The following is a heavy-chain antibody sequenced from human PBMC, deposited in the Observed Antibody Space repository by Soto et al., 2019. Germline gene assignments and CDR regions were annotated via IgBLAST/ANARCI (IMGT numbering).Heavy chain of an antibody. CDR3: VRGPQNNDYIWGNNDSGDY. CDR2: MNPNCGNT. J-gene: IGHJ4*02. D-gene: IGHD3-16*01. Sequence: QVQLVQSGAEVKKPGASVKVSCKASGYSFTNYDINWVRQATGQGLEWMGWMNPNCGNTGYARKFQGRGILTRNTSISTAYLELSSLISEDTAVYYCVRGPQNNDYIWGNNDSGDYWGQGTLVTVSA. V-gene: IGHV1-8*01. CDR1: GYSFTNYD.